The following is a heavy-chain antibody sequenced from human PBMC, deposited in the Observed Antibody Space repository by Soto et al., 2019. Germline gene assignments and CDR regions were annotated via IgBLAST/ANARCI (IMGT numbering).Heavy chain of an antibody. CDR3: TTEGHGRTRPASDAFDI. Sequence: RLSCAASGFTFSNAWMSWVRQAPGKGLEWVGRIKSKTDGGTTDYAAPVKGRFTISRDDSKNTLYLHMNSPTTEDTAGYYCTTEGHGRTRPASDAFDIWGQGTMGTV. V-gene: IGHV3-15*01. D-gene: IGHD2-2*01. CDR2: IKSKTDGGTT. J-gene: IGHJ3*02. CDR1: GFTFSNAW.